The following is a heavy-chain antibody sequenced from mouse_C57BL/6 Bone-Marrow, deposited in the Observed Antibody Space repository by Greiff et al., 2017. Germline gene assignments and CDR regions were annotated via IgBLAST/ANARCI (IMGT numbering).Heavy chain of an antibody. CDR2: INPSNGGT. D-gene: IGHD2-5*01. V-gene: IGHV1-53*01. CDR1: GYTFTRYW. Sequence: VQLQQPGTELVKPGASVKLSCKASGYTFTRYWMPWVKQRPGQGLAWIGNINPSNGGTNYNEKFKSKAPLTVDKSSSTAYMQLSSLTSEDSAVYYCARNSNYDYYAMDYWGQGTSVTVSS. CDR3: ARNSNYDYYAMDY. J-gene: IGHJ4*01.